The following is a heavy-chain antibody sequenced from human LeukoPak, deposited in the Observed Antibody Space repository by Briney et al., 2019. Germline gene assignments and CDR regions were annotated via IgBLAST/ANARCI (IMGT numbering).Heavy chain of an antibody. D-gene: IGHD3-3*01. CDR1: GFTFSSYW. J-gene: IGHJ4*02. Sequence: GGSLRLSCAASGFTFSSYWMSWVRQAPGKGLEWVANIKQDGSEKYYVDSVKGRFTISRDNAKNSLYLQMNSLRAEDTAVYYCARGFRWWSGYNGGPYYFDYWGQGTLVTVSS. CDR2: IKQDGSEK. V-gene: IGHV3-7*01. CDR3: ARGFRWWSGYNGGPYYFDY.